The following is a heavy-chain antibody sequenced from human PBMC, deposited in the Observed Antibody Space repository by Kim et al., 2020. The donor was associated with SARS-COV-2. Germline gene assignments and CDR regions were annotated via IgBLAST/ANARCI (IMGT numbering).Heavy chain of an antibody. CDR2: IYSGGST. CDR3: AREPAPTSYYFGSGSFYSYYGMDV. V-gene: IGHV3-66*02. J-gene: IGHJ6*02. CDR1: GFTVSSNY. D-gene: IGHD3-10*01. Sequence: LSLTCAASGFTVSSNYMNWVRQAPGKGLEWVSVIYSGGSTYYADSVKGRFTISRDNSKNTLYLQMNSLRAEDTAVYYCAREPAPTSYYFGSGSFYSYYGMDVWGQGTTVTVSS.